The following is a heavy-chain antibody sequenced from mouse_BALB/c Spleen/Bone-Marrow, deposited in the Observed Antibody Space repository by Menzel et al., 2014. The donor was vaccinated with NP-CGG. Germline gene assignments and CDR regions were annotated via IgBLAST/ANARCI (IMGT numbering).Heavy chain of an antibody. Sequence: VQGVESGAELARPGASVKMSCKASGYTFTSYTIQWVKRRPGQGLEWVGYIVPSSGYTDYNQKFKDKTTLTADKSSSTAYMQLSSRTSAASAVYSGAGEARTGAWFPNGGQGLLFTVS. CDR2: IVPSSGYT. J-gene: IGHJ3*01. D-gene: IGHD4-1*01. CDR3: AGEARTGAWFPN. CDR1: GYTFTSYT. V-gene: IGHV1-4*02.